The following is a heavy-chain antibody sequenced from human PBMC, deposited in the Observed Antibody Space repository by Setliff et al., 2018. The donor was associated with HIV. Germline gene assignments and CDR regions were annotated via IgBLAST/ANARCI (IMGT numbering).Heavy chain of an antibody. CDR3: ARHDGTNCGGDCYLLGYFDL. CDR1: GYSISGGYY. J-gene: IGHJ2*01. V-gene: IGHV4-38-2*01. D-gene: IGHD2-21*02. Sequence: SETLSLTCAVSGYSISGGYYWGWIRQPPGKWLEWIGSIYHSGSTYHNPSLKSRVTISVDTSKNQFSLKLSSVTAADTAVYYCARHDGTNCGGDCYLLGYFDLWGRGTLVTVS. CDR2: IYHSGST.